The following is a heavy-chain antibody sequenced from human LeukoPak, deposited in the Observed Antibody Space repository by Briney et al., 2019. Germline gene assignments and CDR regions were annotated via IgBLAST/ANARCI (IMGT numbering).Heavy chain of an antibody. CDR1: GFTFSNTW. D-gene: IGHD3-16*01. J-gene: IGHJ4*02. Sequence: PGGSLRLSCAASGFTFSNTWMAWVRQAPGKGLDWVANINQDGGTRQYADSVRGRFTISRDNAKNSLYLEMNSLRAEDTGLYHCARDMKGNLDYWGQGTLVIVSS. CDR2: INQDGGTR. V-gene: IGHV3-7*01. CDR3: ARDMKGNLDY.